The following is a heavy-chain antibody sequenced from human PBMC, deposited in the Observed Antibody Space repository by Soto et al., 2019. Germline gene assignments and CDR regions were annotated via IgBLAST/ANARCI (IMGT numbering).Heavy chain of an antibody. CDR3: ARSPSSSWYGGGAFEI. J-gene: IGHJ3*02. Sequence: SETLSLTCAVSGASISSSNWWTWVRQPPGKGLEWIGEISHSGSTNYNPSLKSRITISVDRSKKQFSLELRSVTAADTAAYYCARSPSSSWYGGGAFEIWGHGTMVTVSS. D-gene: IGHD6-13*01. CDR2: ISHSGST. V-gene: IGHV4-4*02. CDR1: GASISSSNW.